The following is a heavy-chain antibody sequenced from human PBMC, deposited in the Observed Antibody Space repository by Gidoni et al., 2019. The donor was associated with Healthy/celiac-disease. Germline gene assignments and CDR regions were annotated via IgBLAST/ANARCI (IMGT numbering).Heavy chain of an antibody. V-gene: IGHV4-59*01. Sequence: QVQLQESGPGLVKPSETLSPTCLVSGGSISSYYWSWLRQPPGKGLEWIGYIYYSGSTNYNPSLKSRVTISVDTSKNQFSLKLSSVTAADTAVYYCARDEGSAADYWGQGTLVTVSS. CDR3: ARDEGSAADY. CDR1: GGSISSYY. CDR2: IYYSGST. J-gene: IGHJ4*02. D-gene: IGHD6-13*01.